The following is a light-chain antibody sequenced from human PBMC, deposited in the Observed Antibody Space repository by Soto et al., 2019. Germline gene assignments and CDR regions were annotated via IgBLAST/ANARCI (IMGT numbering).Light chain of an antibody. CDR3: NSQSSNGIRV. V-gene: IGLV2-14*01. J-gene: IGLJ1*01. CDR1: SSDVGGYKH. CDR2: EVS. Sequence: QSVLTQPASVSGSPGQSITISCTGTSSDVGGYKHVSWYQHHPGKAPKLMIYEVSNRPSGVSDRFSGSKSGYSASLTISGLQADDEADYYCNSQSSNGIRVFGTGTKVTVL.